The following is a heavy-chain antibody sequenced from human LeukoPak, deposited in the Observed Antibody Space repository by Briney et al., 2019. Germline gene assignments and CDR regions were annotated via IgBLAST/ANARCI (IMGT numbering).Heavy chain of an antibody. CDR2: ISSSGHLA. J-gene: IGHJ4*02. Sequence: GGSLRLSCAASGFDFSSFAISWVRQAPGRGLEWVSGISSSGHLAFYADSVRGRFSVSRDNSRNTLYLQMDSLRAEDTALYYCAKEVVMTTAPFGYSFDSWGQGTLVTVSS. D-gene: IGHD3-22*01. V-gene: IGHV3-23*01. CDR3: AKEVVMTTAPFGYSFDS. CDR1: GFDFSSFA.